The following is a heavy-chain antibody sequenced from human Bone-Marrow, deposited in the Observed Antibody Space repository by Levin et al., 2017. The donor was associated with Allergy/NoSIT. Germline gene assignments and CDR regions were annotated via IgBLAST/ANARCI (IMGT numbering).Heavy chain of an antibody. Sequence: GESLKISCAASGFIFSDYAMTWVRQAPGKGLEWVSTISGSGDNTYYAGSVKGRFIISKDRSKNTVFLQMNSLRADDTAIYYCAKVGRRSSYSFGFAYFDYWGQGTLLTVSS. CDR3: AKVGRRSSYSFGFAYFDY. D-gene: IGHD3-3*01. CDR2: ISGSGDNT. CDR1: GFIFSDYA. V-gene: IGHV3-23*01. J-gene: IGHJ4*02.